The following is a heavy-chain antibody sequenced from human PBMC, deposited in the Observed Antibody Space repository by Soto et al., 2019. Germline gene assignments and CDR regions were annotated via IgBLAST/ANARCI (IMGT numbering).Heavy chain of an antibody. J-gene: IGHJ4*02. Sequence: GGSLRLSCAASGFTFISYEMNWVRQAPGKGLEWVSYISSSGSTIYYADSVKGRFTISRDNAKNSLYLQMNSLRAEDTAVYYCARTGLYDSSVVDYWGQGTLVTVSS. D-gene: IGHD3-22*01. V-gene: IGHV3-48*03. CDR1: GFTFISYE. CDR3: ARTGLYDSSVVDY. CDR2: ISSSGSTI.